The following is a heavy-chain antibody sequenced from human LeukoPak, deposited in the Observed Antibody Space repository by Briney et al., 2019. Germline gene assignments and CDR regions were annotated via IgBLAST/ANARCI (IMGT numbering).Heavy chain of an antibody. V-gene: IGHV3-23*01. CDR1: GFTFSTYA. Sequence: GGSLRLSCAASGFTFSTYAVNWVRQAPGKGLEWVSTISGSGDSTYYADSVKGRFTISRDNSKNTLYLQMNSLRAEDTAVYYCAKDRNIVVVTALDYWGQGTLVTVSS. J-gene: IGHJ4*02. CDR2: ISGSGDST. D-gene: IGHD2-21*02. CDR3: AKDRNIVVVTALDY.